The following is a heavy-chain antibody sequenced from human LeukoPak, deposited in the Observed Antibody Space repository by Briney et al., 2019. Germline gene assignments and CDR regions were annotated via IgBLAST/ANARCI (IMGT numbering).Heavy chain of an antibody. J-gene: IGHJ4*02. CDR2: LRGGGET. Sequence: GGSLRLSCVASGFTFSSYAMSWVRQAPARGLEWVSSLRGGGETFYAESVKGRFTLSRDDSRNMVFLHLNNLRVEDTALYYCAKASWVSSADAVLWGQGTVVTVS. CDR1: GFTFSSYA. D-gene: IGHD3-10*01. CDR3: AKASWVSSADAVL. V-gene: IGHV3-23*01.